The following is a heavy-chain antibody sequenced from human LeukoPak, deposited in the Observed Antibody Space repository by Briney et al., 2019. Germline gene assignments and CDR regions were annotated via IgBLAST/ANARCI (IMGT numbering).Heavy chain of an antibody. J-gene: IGHJ4*02. CDR1: GFIFNQYC. D-gene: IGHD3-16*01. CDR3: ARDPRGDFVWGHRFDY. CDR2: ISTSGGST. V-gene: IGHV3-11*01. Sequence: PGGSLRLSCGASGFIFNQYCMGWVRQAPGMGPEWVSYISTSGGSTYYSASAKGRFTISRGNARNSLFLQLRRLTAEDTAVYYCARDPRGDFVWGHRFDYWGQGVLVTVSS.